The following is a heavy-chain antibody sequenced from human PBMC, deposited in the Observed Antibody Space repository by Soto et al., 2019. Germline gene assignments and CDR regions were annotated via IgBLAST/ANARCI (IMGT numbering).Heavy chain of an antibody. J-gene: IGHJ3*02. CDR2: IYYSGST. CDR1: GGSISSYY. V-gene: IGHV4-59*01. Sequence: SETLSLACTVSGGSISSYYWSWIRQPPGKGLEWIGYIYYSGSTNYNPSLKSRVTISVDTSKNQFSLKLSSVTAADTAVYYCARFLVGQPTRHDAFDIWAQRTMVTGSS. D-gene: IGHD3-3*01. CDR3: ARFLVGQPTRHDAFDI.